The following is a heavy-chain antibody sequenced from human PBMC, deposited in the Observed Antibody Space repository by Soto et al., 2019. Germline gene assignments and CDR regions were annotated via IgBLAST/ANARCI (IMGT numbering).Heavy chain of an antibody. CDR2: IYYSGST. Sequence: SETLSLTCTVSGGSISSYYWSWIRQPPGKGLEWIGYIYYSGSTNYNPSLKSRVTISVDTSKNQFSLKLSSVTAADTAVYYCARLDYYYYYYYMDVWGKGTTVTVSS. CDR3: ARLDYYYYYYYMDV. V-gene: IGHV4-59*08. J-gene: IGHJ6*03. D-gene: IGHD2-21*01. CDR1: GGSISSYY.